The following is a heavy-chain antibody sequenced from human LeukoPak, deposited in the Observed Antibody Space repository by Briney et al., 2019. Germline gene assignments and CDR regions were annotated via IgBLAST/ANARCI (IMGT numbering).Heavy chain of an antibody. CDR3: ARDSEYCSSTSCYGGSMLDP. J-gene: IGHJ5*02. Sequence: PGGSLRLSCAASGFTFSSYAMSWVRQAPGKGLEWVSSISSSSSYIYYADSVKGRFTISRDNAKNSLYLQMNSLRAEDTAVYYCARDSEYCSSTSCYGGSMLDPWGQGTLVTVSS. CDR2: ISSSSSYI. D-gene: IGHD2-2*01. CDR1: GFTFSSYA. V-gene: IGHV3-21*01.